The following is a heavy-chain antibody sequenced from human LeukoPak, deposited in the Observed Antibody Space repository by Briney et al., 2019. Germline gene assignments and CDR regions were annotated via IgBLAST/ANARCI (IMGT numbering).Heavy chain of an antibody. V-gene: IGHV1-2*02. CDR3: ARELNYCDSSGYYY. CDR2: INPNSGGT. D-gene: IGHD3-22*01. Sequence: GASVKVSCKASGYTFTGYYMHWVRQAPGQGLEWMGWINPNSGGTNYAQKFQGRVTMTRDTSISTAYMELSRLRSDDTAVYYCARELNYCDSSGYYYWGQGTLVTVSS. J-gene: IGHJ4*02. CDR1: GYTFTGYY.